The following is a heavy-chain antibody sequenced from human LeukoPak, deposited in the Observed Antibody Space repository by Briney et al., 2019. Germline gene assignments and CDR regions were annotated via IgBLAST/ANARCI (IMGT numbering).Heavy chain of an antibody. CDR3: ERLGYFSSNSWHRAFEY. CDR2: ISYDGSNK. CDR1: GFTFSSYA. Sequence: PGGSLRLSCAASGFTFSSYAMHWVRQAPGKGLEWVAVISYDGSNKYYADSVKGRFTISRDNSKNTLYLQMNSLRAEDTAVYYCERLGYFSSNSWHRAFEYWGQGTLVTVSS. V-gene: IGHV3-30*04. J-gene: IGHJ4*02. D-gene: IGHD2-2*01.